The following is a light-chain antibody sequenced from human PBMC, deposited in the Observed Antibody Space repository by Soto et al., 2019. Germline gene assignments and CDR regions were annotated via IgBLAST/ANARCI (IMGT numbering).Light chain of an antibody. CDR1: QSVSSN. Sequence: EIVMTQSPATLSVSPGERATLSCMASQSVSSNLAWYQQKPGQAPRLLIYGASTRATGIPARFSGSGSGTEFTLTISSLQSEDFAVYYCQQYNNWLPITFGQGTRLEIK. J-gene: IGKJ5*01. CDR3: QQYNNWLPIT. CDR2: GAS. V-gene: IGKV3-15*01.